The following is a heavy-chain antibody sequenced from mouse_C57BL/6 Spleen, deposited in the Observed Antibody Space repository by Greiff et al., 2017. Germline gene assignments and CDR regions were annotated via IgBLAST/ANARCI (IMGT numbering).Heavy chain of an antibody. CDR3: ARSYDFYYAMDY. CDR1: GYAFSSSW. Sequence: VQLQQSGPELVKPGASVKISCKASGYAFSSSWMNWVKQRPGKGLEWIGRIYPGDGDTNYNGKFKGKDTLTADKSSSTAYMRLSSLTSEDSAVYFCARSYDFYYAMDYWGQGTSVTVSS. D-gene: IGHD2-3*01. CDR2: IYPGDGDT. J-gene: IGHJ4*01. V-gene: IGHV1-82*01.